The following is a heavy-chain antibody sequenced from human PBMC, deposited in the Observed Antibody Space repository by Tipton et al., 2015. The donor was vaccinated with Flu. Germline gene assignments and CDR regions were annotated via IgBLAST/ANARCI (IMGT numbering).Heavy chain of an antibody. V-gene: IGHV4-4*07. CDR3: ASMPYRGSGGSGRYYYYYMDV. CDR1: GGSISSHY. Sequence: TLSLTCTVSGGSISSHYWSWIRQPAGKGLEWIGRIYTSGSTNYNPSLKSRVTMSVDTSKNQFSLKLSSVTAADTAVYYCASMPYRGSGGSGRYYYYYMDVWGKGTTVTVSS. D-gene: IGHD2-8*01. CDR2: IYTSGST. J-gene: IGHJ6*03.